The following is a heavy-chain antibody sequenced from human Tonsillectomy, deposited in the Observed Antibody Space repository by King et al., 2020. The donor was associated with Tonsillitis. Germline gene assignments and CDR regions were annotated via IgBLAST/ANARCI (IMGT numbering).Heavy chain of an antibody. CDR3: ARENGFRTLDY. V-gene: IGHV3-21*01. CDR1: GITFSTYS. Sequence: EVQLVESGEGLVQPGGSLRLSCTASGITFSTYSMNWVRQAPGKGLVWVSAISSSSSAIYYADSVQGRFTISRDNAKNSLYLHMNSLRAEDTAVYYCARENGFRTLDYWGQGILVTVSS. CDR2: ISSSSSAI. D-gene: IGHD3/OR15-3a*01. J-gene: IGHJ4*02.